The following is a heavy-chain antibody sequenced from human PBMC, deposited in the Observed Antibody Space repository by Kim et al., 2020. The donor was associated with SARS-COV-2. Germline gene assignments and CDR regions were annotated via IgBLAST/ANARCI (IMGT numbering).Heavy chain of an antibody. Sequence: GGSLRLSCTASGFTFGDYAMSWVRQAPGKGLEWVGFIRSKAYGGTTEYAASVKGRFTISRDDSKSIAYLQMNSLKTEDTAVYYCTRDDPREWNRGGSYYYYGMDVWGQGTTVTVSS. J-gene: IGHJ6*02. CDR1: GFTFGDYA. CDR2: IRSKAYGGTT. D-gene: IGHD3-3*01. V-gene: IGHV3-49*04. CDR3: TRDDPREWNRGGSYYYYGMDV.